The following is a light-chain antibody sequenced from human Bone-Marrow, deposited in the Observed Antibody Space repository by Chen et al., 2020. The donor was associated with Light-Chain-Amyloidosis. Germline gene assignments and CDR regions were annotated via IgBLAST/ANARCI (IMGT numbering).Light chain of an antibody. CDR2: RDT. V-gene: IGLV3-25*03. CDR1: DLPTKY. Sequence: SYELTQPTPVSVSPGPKALLTCPGDDLPTKYAYWYQQKPGQAPVLVIHRDTERPSGISERFSGSSSGTTATLTISGVQAEDEADYHCQSADSSGTYEVIFGGGTKLTVL. J-gene: IGLJ2*01. CDR3: QSADSSGTYEVI.